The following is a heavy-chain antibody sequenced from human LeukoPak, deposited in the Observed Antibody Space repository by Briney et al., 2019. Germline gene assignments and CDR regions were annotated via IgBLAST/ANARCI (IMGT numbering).Heavy chain of an antibody. D-gene: IGHD6-19*01. CDR3: ARLYSSGWYYFDY. Sequence: SETLSLTCTVSGGSISSGSYYWGWIRQPPGKGLEWIGSVYYTGASYYNPSLKSRVTISIDTSKNHFSLKLSSVTAADTAVYYCARLYSSGWYYFDYWGQGTLVTVSS. J-gene: IGHJ4*02. CDR2: VYYTGAS. CDR1: GGSISSGSYY. V-gene: IGHV4-39*07.